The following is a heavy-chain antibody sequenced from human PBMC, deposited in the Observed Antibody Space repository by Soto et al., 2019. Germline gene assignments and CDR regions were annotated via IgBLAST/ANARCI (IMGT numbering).Heavy chain of an antibody. D-gene: IGHD2-15*01. V-gene: IGHV4-59*01. CDR2: IYYSGST. CDR1: GGSISNYY. J-gene: IGHJ5*02. Sequence: PSETLSLTCIVSGGSISNYYWSWIRQPPGKGLEWIGYIYYSGSTNYNPSLKSRVTISVDTSKNQFSLKLSSVTAADTAVYYCARVLVVAALFDPWGQGTLVTVSS. CDR3: ARVLVVAALFDP.